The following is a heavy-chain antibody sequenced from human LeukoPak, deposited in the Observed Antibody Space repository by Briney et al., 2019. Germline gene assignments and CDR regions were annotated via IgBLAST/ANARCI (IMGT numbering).Heavy chain of an antibody. V-gene: IGHV1-18*01. CDR3: ARRLAAAGDYYYYMDV. D-gene: IGHD6-13*01. CDR2: ISAYNGNT. J-gene: IGHJ6*03. CDR1: GYNFIDYD. Sequence: ASVRVSCRTSGYNFIDYDVNWVRQATGQGLEWMGWISAYNGNTNHAQKLQGRVTMTTDTSTSTAYMELRSLRSDDTAVYYCARRLAAAGDYYYYMDVWGKGTTVTVSS.